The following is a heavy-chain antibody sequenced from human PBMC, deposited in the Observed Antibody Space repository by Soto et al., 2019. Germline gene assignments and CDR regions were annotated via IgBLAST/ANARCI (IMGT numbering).Heavy chain of an antibody. Sequence: SETLSLTCSVSGGSVSNKAYYWSWIRQPPGKRLEWIGYVYYSGTTNDNPSLKSRGTISEDLTKNQFSLRPSTGKPADTALYYCARTTAAPNTLRSRYSFEYLAQATLVNVPS. CDR1: GGSVSNKAYY. V-gene: IGHV4-61*08. J-gene: IGHJ4*02. D-gene: IGHD4-17*01. CDR2: VYYSGTT. CDR3: ARTTAAPNTLRSRYSFEY.